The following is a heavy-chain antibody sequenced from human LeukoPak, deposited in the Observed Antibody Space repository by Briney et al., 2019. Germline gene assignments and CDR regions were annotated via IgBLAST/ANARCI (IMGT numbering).Heavy chain of an antibody. CDR1: GGSITSSSYY. V-gene: IGHV4-39*07. D-gene: IGHD2-2*01. J-gene: IGHJ5*02. Sequence: SETLSLTCAVSGGSITSSSYYWGCLRQPPGRGLEGIGSIYYSGSTYYNTSLHNRVTILLNTSKNHSSLDLNSVTAADTAVYYCATSGGYCGSTTCHTTWFARWVQGTLVTVSS. CDR3: ATSGGYCGSTTCHTTWFAR. CDR2: IYYSGST.